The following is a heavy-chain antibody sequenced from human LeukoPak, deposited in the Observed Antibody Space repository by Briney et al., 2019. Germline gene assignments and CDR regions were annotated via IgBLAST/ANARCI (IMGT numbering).Heavy chain of an antibody. Sequence: SGGSLRLSCAASGFDFSSNWMHWVRHAPEQGLEWVSRIKGDGISTNYADSVKGRFTISRDIAKNTLYLQMNSLRAEDTGVYYCAKDHYWSIDYWGRGTLVTVSS. D-gene: IGHD3-3*01. CDR3: AKDHYWSIDY. V-gene: IGHV3-74*01. J-gene: IGHJ4*02. CDR1: GFDFSSNW. CDR2: IKGDGIST.